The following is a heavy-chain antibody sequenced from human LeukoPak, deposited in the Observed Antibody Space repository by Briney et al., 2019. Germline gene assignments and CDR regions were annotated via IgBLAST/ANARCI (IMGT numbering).Heavy chain of an antibody. V-gene: IGHV3-7*01. CDR1: GFTFSSYW. J-gene: IGHJ2*01. D-gene: IGHD3-16*01. CDR3: ARTGEPWYFDL. Sequence: GGSLRLSCGASGFTFSSYWMSWVRQAPGKGLEWVANIKQDGSEKYYVDSVKGRFTISRDNAKNSLYLQMNSLRAEDTAVYYCARTGEPWYFDLWGRGTLVTVSS. CDR2: IKQDGSEK.